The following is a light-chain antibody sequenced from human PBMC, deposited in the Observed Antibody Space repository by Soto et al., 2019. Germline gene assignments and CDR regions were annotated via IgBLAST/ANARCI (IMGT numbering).Light chain of an antibody. CDR2: GNS. V-gene: IGLV1-40*01. J-gene: IGLJ2*01. CDR3: QSYDSSLSGHVV. CDR1: SSNIGAGYD. Sequence: QLVLTQQPSVSGAPGQRVTISCTGSSSNIGAGYDVHWYQQLPGTAPKLLIYGNSNRPSGVPDRFSGSKSGTSASLAITGLQAEDEADYYCQSYDSSLSGHVVFGGGTQLTVL.